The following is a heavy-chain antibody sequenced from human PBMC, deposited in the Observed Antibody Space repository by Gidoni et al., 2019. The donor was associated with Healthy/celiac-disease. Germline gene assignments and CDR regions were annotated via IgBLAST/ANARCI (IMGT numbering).Heavy chain of an antibody. CDR2: ISSSSSTI. CDR3: ATSSGGPRDYFDY. V-gene: IGHV3-48*01. Sequence: EVQLVESGGGLVQPGGSLRLSCAAPGFTFSSYSMNWGRQAPGKGLEWVSYISSSSSTIYYADSVKGRFTISRDNAKNSLYLQMNSLRAEDTAVYYCATSSGGPRDYFDYWGQGTLVTVSS. CDR1: GFTFSSYS. J-gene: IGHJ4*02. D-gene: IGHD3-10*01.